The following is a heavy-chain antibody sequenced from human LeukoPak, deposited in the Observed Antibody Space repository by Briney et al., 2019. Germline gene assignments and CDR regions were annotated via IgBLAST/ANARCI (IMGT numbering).Heavy chain of an antibody. CDR1: GSSISSSSYY. V-gene: IGHV4-39*07. J-gene: IGHJ6*03. CDR2: INYSGST. CDR3: ARGYCSGGSCYSSYYYSYMDV. Sequence: SETLSLTCTVSGSSISSSSYYWGWIRQPPGKGLEWIGSINYSGSTYYNPSLKSRVTISVDRSKNQFSLKLSSVTAADTAVYYCARGYCSGGSCYSSYYYSYMDVWGKGTTVTVSS. D-gene: IGHD2-15*01.